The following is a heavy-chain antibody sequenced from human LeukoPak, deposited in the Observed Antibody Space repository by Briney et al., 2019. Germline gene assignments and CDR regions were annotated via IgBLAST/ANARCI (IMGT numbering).Heavy chain of an antibody. CDR1: GFTFSSYG. CDR3: AKDKPIYGTPIYFDY. D-gene: IGHD2/OR15-2a*01. V-gene: IGHV3-33*06. Sequence: GRSLRLSCAASGFTFSSYGMHWVRQAPGKGLEWVAVIWYDGSNKYYADSVKGRFTISRDNSKNTLYLQMNSLRAEDTAVYYCAKDKPIYGTPIYFDYWGQGTLVTVSS. CDR2: IWYDGSNK. J-gene: IGHJ4*02.